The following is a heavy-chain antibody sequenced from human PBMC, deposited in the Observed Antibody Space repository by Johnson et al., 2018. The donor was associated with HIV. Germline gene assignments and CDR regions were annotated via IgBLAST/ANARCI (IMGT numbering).Heavy chain of an antibody. CDR2: INWNGGST. CDR1: GFTFDDYG. Sequence: EVQLVVSGGGVVRPGGSLRLSCAASGFTFDDYGMSWVRQAPGKGLEWVSGINWNGGSTGYADSVKGRFTISRDNSKNSLYLQMNSLRAEDTALDYCARAYSSSDSSDAFDIWGQGTMVTVSS. J-gene: IGHJ3*02. V-gene: IGHV3-20*04. D-gene: IGHD6-6*01. CDR3: ARAYSSSDSSDAFDI.